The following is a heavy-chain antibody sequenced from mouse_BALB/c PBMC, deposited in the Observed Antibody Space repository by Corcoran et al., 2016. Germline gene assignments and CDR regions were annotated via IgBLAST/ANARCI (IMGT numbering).Heavy chain of an antibody. CDR1: GFNIKDTY. CDR3: AYTVVATRYFYY. CDR2: IDPANGNT. D-gene: IGHD1-1*01. V-gene: IGHV14-3*02. Sequence: EVQLQQSGAELVKPGASVKLSCTASGFNIKDTYMHWVKQRPEQGLEWIGRIDPANGNTKYDPKFQGKATITADTSSNTAYLQLSSLTSEDTAVYYCAYTVVATRYFYYWGQGTTLTVSS. J-gene: IGHJ2*01.